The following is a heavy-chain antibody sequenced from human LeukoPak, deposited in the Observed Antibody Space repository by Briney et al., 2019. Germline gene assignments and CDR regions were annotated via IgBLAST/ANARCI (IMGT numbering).Heavy chain of an antibody. CDR1: GCTFSNYG. CDR3: AKGTPATSN. J-gene: IGHJ4*02. Sequence: GGSLSLSCAASGCTFSNYGNHWVRKPQATGQGRVAVISSAGNNQYYVDSVKGLFTISRDNSQNTLYLQMNSLRAEDTAVYYCAKGTPATSNWGQGTLVTVSS. CDR2: ISSAGNNQ. D-gene: IGHD6-25*01. V-gene: IGHV3-30*18.